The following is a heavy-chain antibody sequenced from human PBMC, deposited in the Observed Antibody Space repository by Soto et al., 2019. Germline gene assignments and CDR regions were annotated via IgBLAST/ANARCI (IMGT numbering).Heavy chain of an antibody. Sequence: ASVKVSCKASGYTFTSYAMHWVRQAPGQRLEWMGWINAGNGNTKYSQKFQGRVTITRDKSTSTAYMELSSLRSEDTAVYYCARDTNTCRSTSCYGSVNWFDPWGQGTLVTVSS. V-gene: IGHV1-3*01. CDR1: GYTFTSYA. CDR3: ARDTNTCRSTSCYGSVNWFDP. J-gene: IGHJ5*02. D-gene: IGHD2-2*01. CDR2: INAGNGNT.